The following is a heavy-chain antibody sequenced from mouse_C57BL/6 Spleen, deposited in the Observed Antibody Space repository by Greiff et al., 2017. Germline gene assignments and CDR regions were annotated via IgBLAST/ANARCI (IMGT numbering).Heavy chain of an antibody. V-gene: IGHV4-1*01. D-gene: IGHD1-1*01. Sequence: DVMLVESGGGLVQPGGSLKLSCAASGIDFSRYWMSWVRRAPGKGLEWIGEINPDSSTINYAPSLKDKFIISRDNAKNTLYLQMSKVRSEDTALYYCASLYYGSLRFAYWGQGTLVTVSA. J-gene: IGHJ3*01. CDR1: GIDFSRYW. CDR2: INPDSSTI. CDR3: ASLYYGSLRFAY.